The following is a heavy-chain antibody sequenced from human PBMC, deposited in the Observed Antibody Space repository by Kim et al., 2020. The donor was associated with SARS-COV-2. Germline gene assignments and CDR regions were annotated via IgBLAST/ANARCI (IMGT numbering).Heavy chain of an antibody. CDR3: AKGGSWELLPVDY. J-gene: IGHJ4*02. D-gene: IGHD1-26*01. V-gene: IGHV3-23*01. Sequence: YARAVKGRFTIPRDNSKNTLYLQMNSLRAEDTAVYYCAKGGSWELLPVDYWGQGTLVTVSS.